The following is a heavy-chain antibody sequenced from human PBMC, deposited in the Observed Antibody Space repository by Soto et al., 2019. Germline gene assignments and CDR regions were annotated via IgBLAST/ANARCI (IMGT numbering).Heavy chain of an antibody. Sequence: PGGSLRLSCAASGFTFSNYGMHWVRQAPGKGLEWVAVIWYDGSNKYYADSVKGRFTISRDNSKNTLYLQMNSLRAEDTAVYYCATWGCISTSCPTDYYVMDVWGQGTTVTVSS. D-gene: IGHD2-2*01. V-gene: IGHV3-33*01. CDR3: ATWGCISTSCPTDYYVMDV. CDR2: IWYDGSNK. CDR1: GFTFSNYG. J-gene: IGHJ6*02.